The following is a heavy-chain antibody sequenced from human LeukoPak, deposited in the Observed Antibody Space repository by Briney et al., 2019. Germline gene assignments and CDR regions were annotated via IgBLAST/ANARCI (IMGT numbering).Heavy chain of an antibody. D-gene: IGHD2-8*01. CDR1: GGTFSSDI. J-gene: IGHJ3*02. V-gene: IGHV1-69*06. CDR2: IIPIFSTT. Sequence: ASVKVSCKTSGGTFSSDIISWVRQAPGQGLEWMGEIIPIFSTTNYAQKFQGRVTITADKSTSTAYMELSSLRSEDTAMYYCARRYCTNGVCYHDRGAFDIWGQGTMVTVSS. CDR3: ARRYCTNGVCYHDRGAFDI.